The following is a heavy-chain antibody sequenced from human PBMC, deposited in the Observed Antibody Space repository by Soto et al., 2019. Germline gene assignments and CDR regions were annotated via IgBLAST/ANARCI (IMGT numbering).Heavy chain of an antibody. V-gene: IGHV3-64D*08. Sequence: GGSLRLSCSASGFTFSSYAMNWVRQAPGKGLQYVSAISSNGGTTYYADSVKGRFTISRDNSKNTVYLQMSSLRDEDTAVYYCASVKGSFHYWGQGTLVTVSS. CDR2: ISSNGGTT. J-gene: IGHJ4*02. CDR1: GFTFSSYA. CDR3: ASVKGSFHY.